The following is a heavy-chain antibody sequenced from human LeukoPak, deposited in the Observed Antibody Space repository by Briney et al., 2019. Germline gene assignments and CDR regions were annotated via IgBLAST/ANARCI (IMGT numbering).Heavy chain of an antibody. CDR2: IKEDGSEK. CDR3: ARLNWNYADY. CDR1: GFTFSHNW. V-gene: IGHV3-7*01. J-gene: IGHJ4*02. Sequence: GGSLRLSCTASGFTFSHNWMTWVRQAPGKGREWVANIKEDGSEKDYVDSVKGRFTISRDNGKNSLYLQMNSLRGEDTAVYYCARLNWNYADYWGQGTLVTVST. D-gene: IGHD3-3*01.